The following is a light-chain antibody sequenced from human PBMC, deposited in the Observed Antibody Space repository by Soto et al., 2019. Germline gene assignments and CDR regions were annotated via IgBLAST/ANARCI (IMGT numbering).Light chain of an antibody. CDR2: EVT. CDR3: TSYTSGSTYVV. CDR1: SSDVGGYNY. J-gene: IGLJ2*01. V-gene: IGLV2-14*01. Sequence: QSALTQPASVSGSPGQSITISCTGTSSDVGGYNYVSWYQQHPGKAPKLMIYEVTYRPSGVSARFSGSQSGNTASLTISGLQAEDEAGDYCTSYTSGSTYVVFGGGTKLTVL.